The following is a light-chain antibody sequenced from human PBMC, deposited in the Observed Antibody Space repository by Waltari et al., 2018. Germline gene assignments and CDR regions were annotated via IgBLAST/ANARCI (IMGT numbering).Light chain of an antibody. CDR2: RND. V-gene: IGLV1-44*01. CDR3: AAWDDSLSGHWV. Sequence: QSALTQPPSASGTPGQRVTISCSGSSSNIGTNLVNWYQQLPGKAPKLLVYRNDQRPSGVPDRFSGSKSGTSASLAISGLQSEDEADYDCAAWDDSLSGHWVFVGGTKVTVL. CDR1: SSNIGTNL. J-gene: IGLJ2*01.